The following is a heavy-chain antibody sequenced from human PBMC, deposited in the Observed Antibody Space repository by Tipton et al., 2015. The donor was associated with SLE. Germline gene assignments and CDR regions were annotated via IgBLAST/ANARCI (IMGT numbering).Heavy chain of an antibody. J-gene: IGHJ6*02. V-gene: IGHV3-21*01. CDR1: GFTFSSYS. CDR3: AKQAKGADGYGYTHYAMDV. Sequence: SLRLSCAASGFTFSSYSMNWVRQAPGKGLEWVSSISSSSSYIYYADSVKGRFTISRDNAKNSLYLQMNSLRAEDTAVYYCAKQAKGADGYGYTHYAMDVWGQGTTVTVS. D-gene: IGHD5-18*01. CDR2: ISSSSSYI.